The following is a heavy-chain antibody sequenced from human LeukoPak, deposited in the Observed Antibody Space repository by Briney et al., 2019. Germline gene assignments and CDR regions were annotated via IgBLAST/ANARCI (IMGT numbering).Heavy chain of an antibody. CDR1: GCTFSSYG. V-gene: IGHV3-30*18. CDR3: AKDPATYGDYGAAGFDY. CDR2: ISYDGSNK. J-gene: IGHJ4*02. Sequence: GRSLRLSCAASGCTFSSYGMHWVRQPPGKGLEWVAVISYDGSNKYYADSVKGGFTISSYNSKYTLYLQMNSLRAEDTAVYYCAKDPATYGDYGAAGFDYWGQGTLVTVSS. D-gene: IGHD4-17*01.